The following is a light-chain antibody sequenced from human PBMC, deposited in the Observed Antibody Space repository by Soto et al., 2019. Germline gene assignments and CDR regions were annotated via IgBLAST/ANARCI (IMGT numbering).Light chain of an antibody. CDR3: CSYAGSNTLV. V-gene: IGLV2-11*01. CDR1: IGDIGGYNF. J-gene: IGLJ2*01. CDR2: DVS. Sequence: QSALTQPRSVSGSPGQSITISCSGTIGDIGGYNFISWYQQHPGTAPKIIIYDVSKRPSGVPDRFSGSTSGNTASLTISGLQAEDDAFYYCCSYAGSNTLVFGGGTKLTVL.